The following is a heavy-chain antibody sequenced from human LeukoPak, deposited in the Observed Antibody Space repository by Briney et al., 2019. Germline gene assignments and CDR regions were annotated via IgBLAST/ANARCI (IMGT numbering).Heavy chain of an antibody. J-gene: IGHJ5*02. D-gene: IGHD3-3*01. CDR1: GGSFSGYY. Sequence: SETLSLTCAVYGGSFSGYYWSWIPQPPGKGLEWIGEINHSGSTNYNPSLKSRVTISVDTSKNQFSLKLSSVTAADTAVYYCARASYDFWSGSRGWFDPWGQGTLVTVSS. CDR2: INHSGST. CDR3: ARASYDFWSGSRGWFDP. V-gene: IGHV4-34*01.